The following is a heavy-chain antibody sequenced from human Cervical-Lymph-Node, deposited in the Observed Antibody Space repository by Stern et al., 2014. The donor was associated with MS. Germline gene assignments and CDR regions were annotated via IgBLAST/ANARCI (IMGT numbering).Heavy chain of an antibody. CDR1: GFTFSSYG. J-gene: IGHJ4*02. CDR2: LWYDGSNK. CDR3: AREGAQQWLVRSRSYFDY. D-gene: IGHD6-19*01. Sequence: VQLVQSGGGVVQPGRSLRLSCAASGFTFSSYGMHWVRQAPGKGLEWVAVLWYDGSNKYYADSVKGRLTISRDNSKNTLYLQMNSLRAEDTAVYYCAREGAQQWLVRSRSYFDYWGQGTLVTVSS. V-gene: IGHV3-33*01.